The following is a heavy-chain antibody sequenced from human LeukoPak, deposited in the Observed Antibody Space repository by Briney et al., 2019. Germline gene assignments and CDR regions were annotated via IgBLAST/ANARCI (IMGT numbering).Heavy chain of an antibody. CDR1: GGSFSGYY. D-gene: IGHD3-10*01. Sequence: PSETLSLTCAVYGGSFSGYYWSWIRQPPGKGLEWIGYISYSGSTNNNPSLKSRVTISLDTSKNQFSLKLSSVTAADTAVYYCARAAGDSPPYYYYMDVWGKGTTVTVSS. V-gene: IGHV4-34*11. CDR2: ISYSGST. CDR3: ARAAGDSPPYYYYMDV. J-gene: IGHJ6*03.